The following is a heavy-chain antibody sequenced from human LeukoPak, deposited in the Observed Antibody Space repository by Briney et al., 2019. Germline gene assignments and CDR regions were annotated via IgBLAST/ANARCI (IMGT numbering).Heavy chain of an antibody. D-gene: IGHD3-22*01. CDR1: GFTFSSYS. J-gene: IGHJ6*02. CDR3: ARDSQDSSGYYSYYYYGMDV. Sequence: GGSLRLSCAASGFTFSSYSMNWVRQAPGKGLEWVAVISYDGSNKYYADSVKGRFTISRDNSKNTLYLQMNSLRAEDTAVYYCARDSQDSSGYYSYYYYGMDVWGQGTTVTVSS. CDR2: ISYDGSNK. V-gene: IGHV3-30*03.